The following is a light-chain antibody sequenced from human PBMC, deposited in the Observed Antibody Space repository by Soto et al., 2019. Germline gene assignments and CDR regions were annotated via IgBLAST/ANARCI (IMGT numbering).Light chain of an antibody. Sequence: QSVLTQPASVSGSPGQSITISCTGTSSDVGGYNYVSWYQQHPGKAPKLMIYHVSNRPSGVSNRFSGSKSGNTASLTISGLQAEDEADYYCSSYTSSTVVFGGGTKLTVL. CDR1: SSDVGGYNY. J-gene: IGLJ2*01. CDR2: HVS. CDR3: SSYTSSTVV. V-gene: IGLV2-14*01.